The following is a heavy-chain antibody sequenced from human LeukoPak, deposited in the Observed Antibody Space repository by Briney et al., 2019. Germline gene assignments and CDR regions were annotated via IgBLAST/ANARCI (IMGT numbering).Heavy chain of an antibody. Sequence: GESPKISCKGSGYSFTNYWIAWVRQMPGKGLEWMGIIYPGDSDTRYSPSFQGQVTISADTSISTAYLQWSSLKASDTAMYYRGRPARGAAADYFDSWGQGTLVTVSS. CDR2: IYPGDSDT. V-gene: IGHV5-51*01. J-gene: IGHJ4*02. CDR1: GYSFTNYW. D-gene: IGHD6-13*01. CDR3: GRPARGAAADYFDS.